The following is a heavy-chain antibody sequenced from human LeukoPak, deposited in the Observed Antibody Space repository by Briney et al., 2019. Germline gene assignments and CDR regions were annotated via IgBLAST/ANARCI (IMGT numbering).Heavy chain of an antibody. Sequence: PGGSLRLSCAASGFTFSSYAMHWVRQAPGKGLGWVAVISYDGSNKYYADSVKGRFTISRDNSKNTLYLQMNSLRAEDTAVYYCARPYSSSWYYYYGMDVWGQGTTVTVSS. CDR3: ARPYSSSWYYYYGMDV. D-gene: IGHD6-13*01. CDR2: ISYDGSNK. J-gene: IGHJ6*02. V-gene: IGHV3-30-3*01. CDR1: GFTFSSYA.